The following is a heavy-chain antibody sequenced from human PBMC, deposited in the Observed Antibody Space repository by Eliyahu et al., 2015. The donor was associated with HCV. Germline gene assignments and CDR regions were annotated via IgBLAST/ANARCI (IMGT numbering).Heavy chain of an antibody. Sequence: EVQLVESGGGLVXPGGSXRLSCAASGCTCXXAWMCWXRPAPGKGRGWMGRIKSKTDGGTTDYAAPVKGRFTIXRDDSKSTLYLQMNSLKTEDTAVYYCTTGAPGGFDYYLDVWGQGTTVTVSS. J-gene: IGHJ6*03. CDR3: TTGAPGGFDYYLDV. V-gene: IGHV3-15*01. D-gene: IGHD3-10*01. CDR2: IKSKTDGGTT. CDR1: GCTCXXAW.